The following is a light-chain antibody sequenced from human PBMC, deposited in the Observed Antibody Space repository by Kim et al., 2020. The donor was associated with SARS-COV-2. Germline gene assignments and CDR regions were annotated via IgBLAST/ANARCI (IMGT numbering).Light chain of an antibody. V-gene: IGLV2-14*04. CDR1: SSDVGGYNY. Sequence: PAQSITLSCTGTSSDVGGYNYVSWYQQHQGKAPKLMIYDVSKRPSGVSNRFSGSKSGNTASLTISGLQAEDEADYYCSSYTSSSTLFGGGTQLTVL. CDR3: SSYTSSSTL. CDR2: DVS. J-gene: IGLJ2*01.